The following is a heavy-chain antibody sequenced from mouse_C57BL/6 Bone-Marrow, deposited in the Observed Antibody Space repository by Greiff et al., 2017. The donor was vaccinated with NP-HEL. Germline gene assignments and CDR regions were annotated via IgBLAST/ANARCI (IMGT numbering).Heavy chain of an antibody. V-gene: IGHV1-82*01. CDR1: GYAFSSSW. CDR3: ARGATVVATDYFDY. D-gene: IGHD1-1*01. Sequence: QVQLQQSGPELVKPGASVKISCKASGYAFSSSWMNWVKQRPGKGLEWIGRIYPGDGDTNYNGKVKGKATLTADKSSSTAYMQLSSLTSEDSAVYFCARGATVVATDYFDYWGQGTTLTVSS. J-gene: IGHJ2*01. CDR2: IYPGDGDT.